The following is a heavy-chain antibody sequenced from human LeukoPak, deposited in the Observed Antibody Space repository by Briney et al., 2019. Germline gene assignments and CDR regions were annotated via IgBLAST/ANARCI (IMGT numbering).Heavy chain of an antibody. V-gene: IGHV3-74*01. CDR3: AGDHRMYRVLDD. D-gene: IGHD1-26*01. Sequence: PGGSLTLSCEASGFTFSTPWMAWVRQAPGKGLVWVARIHSEGSRTTYADSVKDRFTIYRDNAKNTLYLQMNSLGAEDTAWYYCAGDHRMYRVLDDWGRGTLVTVFS. J-gene: IGHJ4*02. CDR2: IHSEGSRT. CDR1: GFTFSTPW.